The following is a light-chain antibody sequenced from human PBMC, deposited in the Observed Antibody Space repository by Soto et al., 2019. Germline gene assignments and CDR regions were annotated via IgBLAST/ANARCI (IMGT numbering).Light chain of an antibody. CDR3: QQYYSSPQT. CDR2: WAS. CDR1: QSVFYSSNNKNY. V-gene: IGKV4-1*01. Sequence: DIVMTQSPDSLAVSLGERATINCKSSQSVFYSSNNKNYLTWYQQKPGQPPKMLIYWASTRESGVPDRFSGSGSGTDFTLTINSLQAEDVAVYYCQQYYSSPQTFCQGTKVEIK. J-gene: IGKJ1*01.